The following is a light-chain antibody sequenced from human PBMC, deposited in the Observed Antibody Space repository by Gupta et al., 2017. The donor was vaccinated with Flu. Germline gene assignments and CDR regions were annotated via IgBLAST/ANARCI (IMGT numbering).Light chain of an antibody. Sequence: SDVGGYKYVSWYQHHPGTAPTRMIYEVRTRPSGVSIPFCVSRSGNTAYLTISGFQAEDEADYFCSSYTSRGTLVIFGGGTKLTVL. V-gene: IGLV2-14*01. CDR3: SSYTSRGTLVI. CDR1: SDVGGYKY. J-gene: IGLJ2*01. CDR2: EVR.